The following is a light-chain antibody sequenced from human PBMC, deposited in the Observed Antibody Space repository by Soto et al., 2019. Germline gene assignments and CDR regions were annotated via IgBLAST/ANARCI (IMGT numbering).Light chain of an antibody. Sequence: EVVMTQSPATLSVSPGERATLSCRASQSVSSDLAWYQHKPGQAPRLLIYGASSRATGIPVRFSGSRSGPDFTLTISSLQPEDFATYYCQQSYSSPPTFGQGTKVDIK. J-gene: IGKJ1*01. CDR2: GAS. CDR3: QQSYSSPPT. CDR1: QSVSSD. V-gene: IGKV3-15*01.